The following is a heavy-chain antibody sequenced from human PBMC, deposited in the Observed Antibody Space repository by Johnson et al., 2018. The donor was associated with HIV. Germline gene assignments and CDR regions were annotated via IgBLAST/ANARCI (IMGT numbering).Heavy chain of an antibody. CDR2: ISYDGSNK. V-gene: IGHV3-30*03. D-gene: IGHD6-6*01. CDR1: GISFSSYW. Sequence: QVQLVESGGGLVQPGGSLRLSCVASGISFSSYWMHWVRQAPGKGLEWVAVISYDGSNKYYADSVKGRFTISRDNSKNTLYLQMNSLRAEDQAVYYCARAGSSSSGPRAFDIWVQGTMVTVSS. J-gene: IGHJ3*02. CDR3: ARAGSSSSGPRAFDI.